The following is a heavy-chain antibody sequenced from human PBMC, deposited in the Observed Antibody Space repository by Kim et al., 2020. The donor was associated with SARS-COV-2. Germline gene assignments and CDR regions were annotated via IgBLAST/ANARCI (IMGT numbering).Heavy chain of an antibody. V-gene: IGHV3-30*01. D-gene: IGHD2-15*01. J-gene: IGHJ4*02. Sequence: VKGRFTISRDNSKNALYLQMNSLRAEDTAVYCCARAGIVMAPRQLGYVEYWGQGPLVTVSS. CDR3: ARAGIVMAPRQLGYVEY.